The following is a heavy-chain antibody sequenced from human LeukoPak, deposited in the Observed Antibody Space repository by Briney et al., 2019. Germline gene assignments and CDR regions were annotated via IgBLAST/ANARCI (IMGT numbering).Heavy chain of an antibody. CDR3: AIHPIGYSYDKYYFDY. CDR2: IYYSGST. D-gene: IGHD5-18*01. Sequence: PSETLSLTCTVSGGSISSSSYYWGWIRQPPGKGLEWIGSIYYSGSTYYNPSLKSRVTISVDTSKNQFSLRLSSVTAADTAVYYCAIHPIGYSYDKYYFDYWGQGALVTVSS. CDR1: GGSISSSSYY. J-gene: IGHJ4*02. V-gene: IGHV4-39*01.